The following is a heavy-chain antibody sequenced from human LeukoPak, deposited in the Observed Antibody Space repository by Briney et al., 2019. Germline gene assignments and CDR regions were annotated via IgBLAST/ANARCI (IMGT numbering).Heavy chain of an antibody. CDR1: GFTLSDYS. D-gene: IGHD2/OR15-2a*01. CDR3: AKVSTDFPFDY. J-gene: IGHJ4*02. Sequence: HPGGSLRLSCSTAGFTLSDYSMTWVRQAPGKGLEWVSAISGSGGSTYYADSVKGRFTISRDNSKNTLYLQMNSLRAEDTAVYYCAKVSTDFPFDYWGQGTLVTVSS. V-gene: IGHV3-23*01. CDR2: ISGSGGST.